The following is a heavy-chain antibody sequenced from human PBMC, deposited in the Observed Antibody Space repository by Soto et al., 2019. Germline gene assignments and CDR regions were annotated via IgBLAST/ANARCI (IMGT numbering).Heavy chain of an antibody. D-gene: IGHD6-19*01. CDR1: AFTFSTYA. Sequence: PGGSLRLSCAASAFTFSTYAMAWIRQAPGKGLEWVSGISDNGGRTYYAASVKGRFTISRDNSKNTLYLQMNSLRPEDTAIYYCAKDHHTNLPVAHDYSGRPTLVTVSS. V-gene: IGHV3-23*01. J-gene: IGHJ4*02. CDR3: AKDHHTNLPVAHDY. CDR2: ISDNGGRT.